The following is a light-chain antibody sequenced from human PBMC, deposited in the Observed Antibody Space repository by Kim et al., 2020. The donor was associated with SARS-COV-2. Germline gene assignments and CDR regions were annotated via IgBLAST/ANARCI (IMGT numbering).Light chain of an antibody. CDR1: RSDVGGYTQ. CDR3: SSYSGSNNVV. CDR2: EVS. Sequence: QAYTIARSGTRSDVGGYTQVTWYNQLPGKAPKLMIYEVSKRPSGVLDRFSGYKSGNTASLAYSEAQAEEESDYDCSSYSGSNNVVLGGGTHLTDL. V-gene: IGLV2-8*01. J-gene: IGLJ2*01.